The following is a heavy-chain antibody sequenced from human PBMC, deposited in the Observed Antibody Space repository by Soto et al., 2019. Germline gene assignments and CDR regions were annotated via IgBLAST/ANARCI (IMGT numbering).Heavy chain of an antibody. Sequence: SGPTLVNPTQTLTLTCTFSGFSLRTSGVGVGWIRQPPGKALEWLALIFWDDDKRYSPSLKSRLSITKGTSENQVFLTMTNMEPVDAATYYCTHHGYYSYGMDVWGQGTTVTVSS. J-gene: IGHJ6*02. V-gene: IGHV2-5*02. CDR3: THHGYYSYGMDV. CDR2: IFWDDDK. CDR1: GFSLRTSGVG.